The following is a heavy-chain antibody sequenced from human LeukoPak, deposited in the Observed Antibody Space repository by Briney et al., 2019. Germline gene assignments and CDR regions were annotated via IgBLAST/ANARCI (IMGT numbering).Heavy chain of an antibody. CDR1: GGSFSGYY. CDR3: ARGSPYGGKGDY. Sequence: PSETLSLTCAVYGGSFSGYYWSWIRQPPGKGLEWIGEINHSGSTNYNPPLKSRVTISVDTSKNQFSLKLSSVTAADTAVYYCARGSPYGGKGDYWGQGTLVTVSS. J-gene: IGHJ4*02. D-gene: IGHD4-23*01. CDR2: INHSGST. V-gene: IGHV4-34*01.